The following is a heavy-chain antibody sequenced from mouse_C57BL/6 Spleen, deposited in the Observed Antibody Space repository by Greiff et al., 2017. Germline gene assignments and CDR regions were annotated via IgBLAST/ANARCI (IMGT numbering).Heavy chain of an antibody. V-gene: IGHV1-5*01. CDR3: TRDYYYGSREYFDV. Sequence: EVQLQQSGTVLARPGASVKMSCKTSGYTFTSYWMHWVKQRPGQGLEWIGAIYPGNSDTSYNQKFKGKAKLTAVTSASTAYMELSSLTKEDAAVYYCTRDYYYGSREYFDVWGTGTTVTVSS. CDR1: GYTFTSYW. J-gene: IGHJ1*03. CDR2: IYPGNSDT. D-gene: IGHD1-1*01.